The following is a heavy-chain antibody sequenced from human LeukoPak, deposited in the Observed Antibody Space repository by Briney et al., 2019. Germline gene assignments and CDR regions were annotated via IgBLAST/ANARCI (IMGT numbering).Heavy chain of an antibody. CDR2: TYYKSKWYY. J-gene: IGHJ4*02. CDR1: GDSVSSNSAA. CDR3: VRDPVGGSTIFDC. V-gene: IGHV6-1*01. Sequence: SQTLSLTCVISGDSVSSNSAAWNWIRQSPSRGLEWQGRTYYKSKWYYDYSVAVKSRVTINPDTSKNQFSLQLSSVTPEDTAVYYCVRDPVGGSTIFDCWGQGTLVTVSS. D-gene: IGHD1-26*01.